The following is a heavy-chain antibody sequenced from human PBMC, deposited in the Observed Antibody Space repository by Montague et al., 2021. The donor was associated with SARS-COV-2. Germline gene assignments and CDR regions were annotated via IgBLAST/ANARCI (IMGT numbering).Heavy chain of an antibody. Sequence: SETLSLTCTVSGGSISSSSYYWGWIRQPPGKEPEWIGSIYYSGSTYYNPSLKSRVTISVDTSKNQFSLKLSSVTAADTAVYYCARQGSGSYYNWFDPWGQGTLVTVSS. CDR3: ARQGSGSYYNWFDP. V-gene: IGHV4-39*01. D-gene: IGHD1-26*01. CDR1: GGSISSSSYY. J-gene: IGHJ5*02. CDR2: IYYSGST.